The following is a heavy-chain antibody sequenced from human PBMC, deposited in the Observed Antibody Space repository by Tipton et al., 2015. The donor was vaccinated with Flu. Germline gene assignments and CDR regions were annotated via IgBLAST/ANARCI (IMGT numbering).Heavy chain of an antibody. CDR3: ARAQQSARYVDY. CDR1: GYDFTNYW. D-gene: IGHD1/OR15-1a*01. J-gene: IGHJ4*02. V-gene: IGHV5-51*01. Sequence: QLVQSGAEVKKPGESLNISCKTSGYDFTNYWIGWVRQMPGKGLEWIGIIYSGDSDTRYNPSFQGQVTISADKSTRTAYLRGSSWGAPDAAMFYCARAQQSARYVDYWGQGTLVTVSS. CDR2: IYSGDSDT.